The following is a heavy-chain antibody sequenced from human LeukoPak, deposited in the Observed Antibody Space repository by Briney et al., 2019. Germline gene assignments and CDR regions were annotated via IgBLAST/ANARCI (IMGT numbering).Heavy chain of an antibody. V-gene: IGHV3-30*02. Sequence: GGSLRLSCAASGFTFSSYGMHWVRQAPGKGLEWVAVIWYDGSNKYYADSVKGRFTISRDNSKNTLYLQMNSLRAEDTAVYYCAKDRGLLWFGNDYWGQGTLVTVSS. D-gene: IGHD3-10*01. CDR1: GFTFSSYG. CDR3: AKDRGLLWFGNDY. CDR2: IWYDGSNK. J-gene: IGHJ4*02.